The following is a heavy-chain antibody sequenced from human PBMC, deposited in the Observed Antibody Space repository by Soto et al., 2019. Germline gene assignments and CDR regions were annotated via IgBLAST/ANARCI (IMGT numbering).Heavy chain of an antibody. J-gene: IGHJ5*02. CDR3: ARQRAGVTRPNWFDP. CDR1: GGSISSSSYY. Sequence: SETLSLTCTVSGGSISSSSYYWGWIRQPPGQGLEWIGSIYYSGSTYYNPSLKSRVTISVDTSKNQFYLKLSSVTAADTAVYYCARQRAGVTRPNWFDPWGQGTLVTVSS. CDR2: IYYSGST. D-gene: IGHD4-17*01. V-gene: IGHV4-39*01.